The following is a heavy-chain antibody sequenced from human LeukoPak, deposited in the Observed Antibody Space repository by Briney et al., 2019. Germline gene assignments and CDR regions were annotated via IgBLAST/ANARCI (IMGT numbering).Heavy chain of an antibody. D-gene: IGHD3-22*01. V-gene: IGHV3-11*06. J-gene: IGHJ4*02. CDR2: ISSSSSYI. CDR1: GFTFSDYY. CDR3: ARDRSLDDSSGYYWEWDY. Sequence: GGSLRLSCAASGFTFSDYYMSWIRQAPGKGLEWVSYISSSSSYIYYADSVKGRFTISRDNAKNSLYLQMNSLRAEDTAVYYCARDRSLDDSSGYYWEWDYWGQGTLVTVSS.